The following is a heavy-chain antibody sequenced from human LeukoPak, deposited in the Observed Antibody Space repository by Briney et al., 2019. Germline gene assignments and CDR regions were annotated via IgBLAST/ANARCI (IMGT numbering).Heavy chain of an antibody. CDR2: IKSKTDGGTT. D-gene: IGHD3-22*01. J-gene: IGHJ5*02. CDR3: TTDVSSGYYYGVPWFDP. CDR1: GSTFSNAW. Sequence: PGGSLRLSCAASGSTFSNAWMSWVRQAPGKGLEWVGRIKSKTDGGTTDYAAPVKGRFTISRDDSKNTLYLQMNSLKTEDTAVYYCTTDVSSGYYYGVPWFDPWGQGTLVAVSS. V-gene: IGHV3-15*01.